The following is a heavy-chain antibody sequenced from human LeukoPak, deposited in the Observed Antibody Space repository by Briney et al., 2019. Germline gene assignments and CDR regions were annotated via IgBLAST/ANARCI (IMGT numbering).Heavy chain of an antibody. J-gene: IGHJ4*02. D-gene: IGHD6-19*01. Sequence: GGSLRLSCAASGFTVSSNYAMSWVRQAPGKGLEWVSAISGSGGRTYYADSVKGRFTLPRDNSKSTLFLQMNSLRAEDTAIYYCAKSPPRFGSGWYEKFEKVSYYFDHWGQGTLVTVSS. CDR1: GFTVSSNYA. V-gene: IGHV3-23*01. CDR3: AKSPPRFGSGWYEKFEKVSYYFDH. CDR2: ISGSGGRT.